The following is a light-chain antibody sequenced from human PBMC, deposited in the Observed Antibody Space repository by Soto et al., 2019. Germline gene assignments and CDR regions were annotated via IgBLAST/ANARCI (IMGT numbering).Light chain of an antibody. CDR2: EVS. V-gene: IGLV2-14*01. Sequence: QCVLTLTASVSGSPGQSITISCTGTTSDVGNYNYVSWYQQHPGKVPKLMIYEVSNRPSGISNRFSGSKYGNTASLSISGLQAEDEADYYCSSYTSSSTPYVFGTGTKVTVL. J-gene: IGLJ1*01. CDR1: TSDVGNYNY. CDR3: SSYTSSSTPYV.